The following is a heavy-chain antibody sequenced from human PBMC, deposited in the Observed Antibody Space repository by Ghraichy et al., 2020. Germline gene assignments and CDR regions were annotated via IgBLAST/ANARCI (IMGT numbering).Heavy chain of an antibody. CDR3: AREAGSPRGYFDY. CDR2: IKQDGGEK. J-gene: IGHJ4*02. V-gene: IGHV3-7*03. D-gene: IGHD6-19*01. Sequence: GGSLGLSCAASGFTFSSYWMSWVRQAPGKGLEWVANIKQDGGEKYYVDSVKGRFTISRDNAKNSLYLQMNSLRAEDTAVYYCAREAGSPRGYFDYWGQGTLVTVSS. CDR1: GFTFSSYW.